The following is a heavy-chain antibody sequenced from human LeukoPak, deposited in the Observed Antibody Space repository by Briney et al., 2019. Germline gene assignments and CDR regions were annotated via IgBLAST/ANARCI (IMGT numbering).Heavy chain of an antibody. V-gene: IGHV3-23*01. D-gene: IGHD3-10*01. Sequence: PGGSLRLSCAASGFTFSSYAMSWVRQAPGKGLEWVSAISGSGGSTYYADSVKGRFTITRDNSKNTLYLQMNSLRAEDTAVYYCARVRYYYGSGSYSFDYWGQGTLVTVSS. CDR1: GFTFSSYA. CDR3: ARVRYYYGSGSYSFDY. CDR2: ISGSGGST. J-gene: IGHJ4*02.